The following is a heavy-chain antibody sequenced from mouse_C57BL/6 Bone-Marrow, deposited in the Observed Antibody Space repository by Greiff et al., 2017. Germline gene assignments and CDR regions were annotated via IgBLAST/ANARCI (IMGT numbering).Heavy chain of an antibody. Sequence: VQLKQSGAELVRPGASVKLSCTASGFNIKDDYMPWVKKRPEQGLEWIAWIDPENGDTEYASKFQGKATITADTSSNTAYLQLSSLTSEDTAVNYGTTDFNGSSDVGWYFDVWGTGTTVTVSA. V-gene: IGHV14-4*01. D-gene: IGHD1-1*01. J-gene: IGHJ1*03. CDR3: TTDFNGSSDVGWYFDV. CDR2: IDPENGDT. CDR1: GFNIKDDY.